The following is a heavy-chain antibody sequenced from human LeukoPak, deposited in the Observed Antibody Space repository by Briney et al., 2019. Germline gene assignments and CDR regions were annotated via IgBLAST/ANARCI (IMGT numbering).Heavy chain of an antibody. J-gene: IGHJ4*02. V-gene: IGHV1-2*02. CDR3: ARDRGLLFTSISGPSDY. Sequence: ASVKVSCKASGYTFTDYFMHWVRQAPGQGLEWMGWINPNSGATNYAQQFQGRVTMTRDRSISTMFMELSRLTSDDTALYYCARDRGLLFTSISGPSDYGGRGTRVTVSS. D-gene: IGHD3/OR15-3a*01. CDR1: GYTFTDYF. CDR2: INPNSGAT.